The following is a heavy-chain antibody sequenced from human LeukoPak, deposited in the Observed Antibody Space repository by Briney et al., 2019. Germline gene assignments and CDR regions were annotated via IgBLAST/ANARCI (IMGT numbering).Heavy chain of an antibody. J-gene: IGHJ6*02. CDR2: IYYSGST. D-gene: IGHD1-14*01. CDR1: GGSISSYY. Sequence: PSETLSLTCTVSGGSISSYYWSWIRQPPGKGLEWIGYIYYSGSTNYSPSLQSRVTISVDTSKNQFSLKLSSVTAADTAVYYCARGMTPFYYYGMDVWGQGTTVTVSS. V-gene: IGHV4-59*08. CDR3: ARGMTPFYYYGMDV.